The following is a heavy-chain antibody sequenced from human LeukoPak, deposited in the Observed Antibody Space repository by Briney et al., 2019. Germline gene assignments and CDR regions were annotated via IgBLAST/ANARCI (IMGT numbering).Heavy chain of an antibody. CDR2: IYYSGST. CDR3: ARHNDYYVVGGMDV. CDR1: GGSISSYY. J-gene: IGHJ6*02. D-gene: IGHD3-10*02. V-gene: IGHV4-59*08. Sequence: SVTLSLTCTVSGGSISSYYWSWIRQPPGKGLEWIGYIYYSGSTNYNPSLKSRVTISVDTSKNQFSLKLSSVTAADTAVYYCARHNDYYVVGGMDVWGQGTTVTVSS.